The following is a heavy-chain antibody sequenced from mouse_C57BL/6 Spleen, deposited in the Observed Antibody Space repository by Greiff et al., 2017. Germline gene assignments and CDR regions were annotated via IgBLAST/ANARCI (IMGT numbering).Heavy chain of an antibody. D-gene: IGHD4-1*01. CDR1: GYAFSSSW. Sequence: LVESGPELVKPGASVKISCKASGYAFSSSWMNWVKQRPGKGLEWIGRIYPGDGDTNYNGKFKGKATLTADKSSSTAYMQLSSLTSEDSAVYCCARSLGFPGAMGYWGQGTSVTVSS. CDR2: IYPGDGDT. CDR3: ARSLGFPGAMGY. J-gene: IGHJ4*01. V-gene: IGHV1-82*01.